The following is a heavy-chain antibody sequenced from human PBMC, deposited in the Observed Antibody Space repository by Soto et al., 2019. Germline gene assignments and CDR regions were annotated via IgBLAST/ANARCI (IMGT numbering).Heavy chain of an antibody. CDR2: IDPSDSYP. D-gene: IGHD2-15*01. J-gene: IGHJ4*02. CDR3: ARRIGYFNGGSGDGGLGD. Sequence: GESLKISFKGSGYRFNSYLITWVRQMHGKGLEWMGRIDPSDSYPNYSPSFEGHVTISVDKSISTAYLQWSSLKASDTPIDYCARRIGYFNGGSGDGGLGDWGQGTLVTVSS. CDR1: GYRFNSYL. V-gene: IGHV5-10-1*01.